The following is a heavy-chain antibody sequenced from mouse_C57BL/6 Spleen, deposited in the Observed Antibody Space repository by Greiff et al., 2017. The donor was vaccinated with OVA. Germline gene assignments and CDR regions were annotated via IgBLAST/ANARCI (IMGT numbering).Heavy chain of an antibody. CDR2: IYPGDGDT. CDR3: ARSDDYDPAWFAY. J-gene: IGHJ3*01. D-gene: IGHD2-4*01. CDR1: GYAFSSYW. V-gene: IGHV1-80*01. Sequence: VQLQQSGAELVKPGASVKISCKASGYAFSSYWMNWVKQRPGKGLEWIGQIYPGDGDTNYNGKFKGKATLTADKSSSTSYMQRRSLTSEDSAVYFCARSDDYDPAWFAYWGQGTLVTVSA.